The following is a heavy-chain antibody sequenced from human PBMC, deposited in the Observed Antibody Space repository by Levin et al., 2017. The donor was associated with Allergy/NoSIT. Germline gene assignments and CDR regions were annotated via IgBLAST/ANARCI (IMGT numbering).Heavy chain of an antibody. J-gene: IGHJ3*02. CDR3: ARVRYNWNDPGAFDI. CDR2: ISYDGSNK. Sequence: GGSLRLSCAASGFTFSSYAMHWVRQAPGKGLEWVAVISYDGSNKYYADSVKGRFTISRDNSKNTLYLQMNSLRAEDTAVYYCARVRYNWNDPGAFDIWGQGTMVTVSS. CDR1: GFTFSSYA. V-gene: IGHV3-30-3*01. D-gene: IGHD1-1*01.